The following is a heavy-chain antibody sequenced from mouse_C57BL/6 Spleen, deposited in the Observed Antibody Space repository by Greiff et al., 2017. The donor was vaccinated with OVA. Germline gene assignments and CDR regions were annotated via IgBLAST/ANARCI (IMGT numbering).Heavy chain of an antibody. CDR3: ARDRRDYFDY. CDR1: GYTFTDYY. V-gene: IGHV1-26*01. CDR2: INPNNGGT. Sequence: VQLQQSGPELVKPGASVKISCKASGYTFTDYYMNWVKQSHGKSLEWIGDINPNNGGTSYNQKFKGKATLTVDKSSSTAYMELRSLTSEDSAVYYCARDRRDYFDYWGQGTTLTVSS. J-gene: IGHJ2*01.